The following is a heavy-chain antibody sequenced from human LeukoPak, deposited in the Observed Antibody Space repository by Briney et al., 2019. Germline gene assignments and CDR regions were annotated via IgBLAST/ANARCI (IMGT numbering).Heavy chain of an antibody. D-gene: IGHD3-22*01. V-gene: IGHV4-30-4*01. CDR2: IYYSGST. CDR1: GGSISSGDYY. Sequence: ASQTLSLTCTVSGGSISSGDYYWSWIRQPPGKGLEWIGYIYYSGSTYYNPSLKSRVTISVDTSKNQFSLKLSSVTAADTAVYYYAREEYYDSSGYLPCYWGQGTLVTVSS. J-gene: IGHJ4*02. CDR3: AREEYYDSSGYLPCY.